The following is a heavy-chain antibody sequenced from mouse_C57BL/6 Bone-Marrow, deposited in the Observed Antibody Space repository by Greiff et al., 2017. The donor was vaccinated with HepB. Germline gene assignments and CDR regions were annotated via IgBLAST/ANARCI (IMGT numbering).Heavy chain of an antibody. CDR2: IDPETGGT. CDR1: GYTFTDYE. V-gene: IGHV1-15*01. D-gene: IGHD4-1*01. CDR3: TRSLTGTENFDY. J-gene: IGHJ2*01. Sequence: QVQLQQSGAELVRPGASVTLSCKASGYTFTDYEMHWVKQTPVHGLEWIGAIDPETGGTAYNQKFKGKAILTADKSSSTAYMELRSLTSEDSAVYYCTRSLTGTENFDYWGQGTTLTVSS.